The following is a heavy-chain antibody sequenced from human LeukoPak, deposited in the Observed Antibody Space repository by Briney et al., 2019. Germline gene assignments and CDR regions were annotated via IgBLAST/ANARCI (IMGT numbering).Heavy chain of an antibody. J-gene: IGHJ3*02. CDR2: MNPNSGNT. D-gene: IGHD4-17*01. CDR3: ARAADYGDYGDI. V-gene: IGHV1-8*03. Sequence: ALVKVSCKAPGYTFTSYDINWVRQATGQGLEWMGWMNPNSGNTGYAQKFQGRVTITRNTSISTAYMELSSLRSEDTAVYYCARAADYGDYGDIWGQGTMVTVSS. CDR1: GYTFTSYD.